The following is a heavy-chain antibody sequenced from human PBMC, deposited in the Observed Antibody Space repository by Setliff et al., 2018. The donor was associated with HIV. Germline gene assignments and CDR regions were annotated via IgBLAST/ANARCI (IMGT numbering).Heavy chain of an antibody. CDR3: ARVSITYWYSIPTFYYYYMDV. Sequence: PSETLSLTCAVYGGSISSNYWSWIRQSAGKGLEWVGRIYTGGRTNYNPSLKSRVTISVDTSKNQFSLKLRSVTAADTAMYYCARVSITYWYSIPTFYYYYMDVWGKGTKVTVSS. J-gene: IGHJ6*03. CDR1: GGSISSNY. V-gene: IGHV4-59*10. CDR2: IYTGGRT. D-gene: IGHD2-15*01.